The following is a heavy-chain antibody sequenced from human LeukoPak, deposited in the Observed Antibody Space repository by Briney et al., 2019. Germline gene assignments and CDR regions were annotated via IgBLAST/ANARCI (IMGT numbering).Heavy chain of an antibody. CDR3: AKGLWLGGPELPDY. CDR2: ISWDGGST. D-gene: IGHD3-10*01. J-gene: IGHJ4*02. CDR1: GFTFDDYA. V-gene: IGHV3-43D*03. Sequence: GGSLRLSCAASGFTFDDYAMHWVRQAPGKGLEWVSLISWDGGSTYYADSVKGRFTISRDNSKNSLYLQMNSLRAEDTALYYCAKGLWLGGPELPDYWGQGTLVTVSS.